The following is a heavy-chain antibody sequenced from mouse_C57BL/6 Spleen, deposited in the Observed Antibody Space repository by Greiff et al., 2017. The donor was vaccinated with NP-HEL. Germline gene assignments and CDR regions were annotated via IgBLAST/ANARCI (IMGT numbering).Heavy chain of an antibody. J-gene: IGHJ4*01. CDR3: AIKRNSNYVDYAMDY. D-gene: IGHD2-5*01. CDR1: GYTFTSYW. V-gene: IGHV1-74*01. CDR2: IHPSDSDT. Sequence: QVQLQQPGAELVKPGASVKVSCKASGYTFTSYWMHWVKQRPGQGLEWIGRIHPSDSDTNYNQKFKGKATLTVDKSSSTAYMQLSSLTSEDSAVYYCAIKRNSNYVDYAMDYWGQGTSVTVSS.